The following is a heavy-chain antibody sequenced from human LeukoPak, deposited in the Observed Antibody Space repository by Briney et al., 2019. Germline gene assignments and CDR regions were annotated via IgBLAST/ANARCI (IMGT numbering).Heavy chain of an antibody. V-gene: IGHV1-69*13. D-gene: IGHD2-2*03. J-gene: IGHJ6*04. CDR2: IIPIFGTA. CDR3: ARMDIVVVPAASHYGMDV. CDR1: GGTFSSYA. Sequence: ASVKVSCKASGGTFSSYAISWVRQAPGQGLEWMGGIIPIFGTANYARKFQGRVTITADESTSTAYMELSSLRSEDTAVYYCARMDIVVVPAASHYGMDVWGKGTTVTVSS.